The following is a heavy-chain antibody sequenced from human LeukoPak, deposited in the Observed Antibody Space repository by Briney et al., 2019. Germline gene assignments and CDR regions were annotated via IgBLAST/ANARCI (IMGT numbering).Heavy chain of an antibody. CDR3: ARVPNWNYPSFDY. J-gene: IGHJ4*02. D-gene: IGHD1-7*01. CDR1: GGSISTSDYY. V-gene: IGHV4-39*01. CDR2: VFYSGST. Sequence: PSETLSLTCTVSGGSISTSDYYWGWIRQPPGKGLEWIGSVFYSGSTHYNPSLKSRVTISVDTSKNQFSLKLSSVAAADTAVYYCARVPNWNYPSFDYWGQGILVTVSS.